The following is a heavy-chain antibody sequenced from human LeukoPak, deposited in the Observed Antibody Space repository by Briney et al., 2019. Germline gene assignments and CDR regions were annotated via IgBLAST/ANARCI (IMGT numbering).Heavy chain of an antibody. CDR2: INSDGSST. CDR3: AKGLRNYYYGMDV. D-gene: IGHD5/OR15-5a*01. V-gene: IGHV3-74*01. J-gene: IGHJ6*02. CDR1: GFTFSSYW. Sequence: GGSLRLSCAASGFTFSSYWMHWVRQAPGKGLVWVSRINSDGSSTSYADSVKGRFTISRDNAKNSLYLQMNSLRAEDTALYYCAKGLRNYYYGMDVWGQGTTVTVFS.